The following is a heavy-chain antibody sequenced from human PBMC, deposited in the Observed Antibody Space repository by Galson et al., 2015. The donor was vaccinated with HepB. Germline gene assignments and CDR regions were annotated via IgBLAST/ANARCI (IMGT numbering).Heavy chain of an antibody. Sequence: SLRLSCAASEFTLSNYWMHWVRQVPGKGLVWVSRINGDGSSTNYADSVKGRFTISRDNAKNTLYLQMNDLRAEDTAVYYCAKTNSTWNPFDFWGQGTLVTVSS. CDR2: INGDGSST. V-gene: IGHV3-74*01. CDR1: EFTLSNYW. CDR3: AKTNSTWNPFDF. J-gene: IGHJ4*02. D-gene: IGHD6-13*01.